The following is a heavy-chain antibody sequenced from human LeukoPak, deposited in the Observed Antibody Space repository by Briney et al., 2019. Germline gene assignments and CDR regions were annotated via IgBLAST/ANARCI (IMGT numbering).Heavy chain of an antibody. D-gene: IGHD6-13*01. V-gene: IGHV3-30*18. CDR3: AKDRSLGSSWLGD. CDR1: GFTFSSCG. J-gene: IGHJ4*02. Sequence: GESPRLFCAASGFTFSSCGMHYGRQDPGTGLKFLPVISYDGSNKYYADSVKGRFTISRDNSKNTLYLQMNSLRAEDTAVYYCAKDRSLGSSWLGDWGQGTLVTVSS. CDR2: ISYDGSNK.